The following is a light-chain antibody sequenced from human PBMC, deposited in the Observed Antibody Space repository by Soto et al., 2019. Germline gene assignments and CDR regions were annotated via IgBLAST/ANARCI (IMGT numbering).Light chain of an antibody. CDR1: QIVSSNY. V-gene: IGKV3-20*01. J-gene: IGKJ1*01. CDR3: QQYGSSPRT. Sequence: EIVLTQSPGTLSLSPGERTTLSCRASQIVSSNYLAWYQQKPGQAPRLLIKGASSRATGIPDRFSGSGSGADFTLTISRLEPEDFAVYYCQQYGSSPRTFGQGTKVDIK. CDR2: GAS.